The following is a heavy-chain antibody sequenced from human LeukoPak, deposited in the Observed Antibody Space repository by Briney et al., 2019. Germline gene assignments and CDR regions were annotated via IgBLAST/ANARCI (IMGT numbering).Heavy chain of an antibody. CDR1: DGSFRDHY. V-gene: IGHV4-34*01. D-gene: IGHD3-16*02. CDR3: ARVLDIMISIGQVISYFDY. J-gene: IGHJ4*02. CDR2: INHSGGT. Sequence: SETLSLTCSVYDGSFRDHYWTWIRQPPGQGLEWIAEINHSGGTDYNPSLRSRATISVDTSKKEFSLQLTSVTAADTGVYYCARVLDIMISIGQVISYFDYWGQGLLVTVSS.